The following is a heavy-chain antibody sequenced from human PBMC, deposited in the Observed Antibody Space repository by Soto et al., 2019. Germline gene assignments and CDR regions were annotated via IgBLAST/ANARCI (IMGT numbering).Heavy chain of an antibody. J-gene: IGHJ4*02. CDR2: IIPIFGTA. D-gene: IGHD2-21*02. Sequence: SVKVSCKASGGTFSSYAISWVRQAPGQGLEWMGGIIPIFGTANYAQKFQGRVTITADESTSTAYMELSSLRSEDTAVYYCARAGAYCGGDCYWDYWGQGTLVTVSS. V-gene: IGHV1-69*13. CDR1: GGTFSSYA. CDR3: ARAGAYCGGDCYWDY.